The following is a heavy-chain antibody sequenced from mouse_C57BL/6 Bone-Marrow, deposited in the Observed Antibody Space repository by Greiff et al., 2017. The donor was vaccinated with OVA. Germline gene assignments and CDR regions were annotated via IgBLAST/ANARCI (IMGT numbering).Heavy chain of an antibody. J-gene: IGHJ3*01. CDR1: GYSFTGYF. CDR3: ASVWYAFAY. D-gene: IGHD2-10*02. CDR2: INPYNGDT. Sequence: EVQLQQSGPELVKPGDSVKISCKASGYSFTGYFMNWVMQSHGKSLEWIGRINPYNGDTFYNQKFKGKATLTVDKSSSTVHMELRSLTSEDSAVYYCASVWYAFAYWGQGTLVTVSA. V-gene: IGHV1-20*01.